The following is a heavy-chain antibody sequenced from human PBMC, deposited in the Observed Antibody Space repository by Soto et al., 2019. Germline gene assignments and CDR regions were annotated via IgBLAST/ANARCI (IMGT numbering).Heavy chain of an antibody. J-gene: IGHJ3*02. CDR1: GFIVSDTY. V-gene: IGHV3-66*01. CDR3: AREPRYCRGGSCSITGDAYDI. CDR2: ISNRGDT. Sequence: EVQLVESGGGLVQPGGSLRLSCTASGFIVSDTYVNWVRQAPGKGLEWVSVISNRGDTHYADAVRGRFSLSRDISDNTLHLQMNNLRVEDTAVYYCAREPRYCRGGSCSITGDAYDIWGQGTRVTVS. D-gene: IGHD2-15*01.